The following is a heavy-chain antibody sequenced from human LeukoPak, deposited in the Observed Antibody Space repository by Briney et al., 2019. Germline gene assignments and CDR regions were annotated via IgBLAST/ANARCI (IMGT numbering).Heavy chain of an antibody. Sequence: SETLSLTCTVSGGSISTYYWSWLRQPPEKGLEWIGYVFYSGSTNYNPSLESRVTISLDTSKNQFSLKLSSVTAADTAVYYCAREGSGWDPFDYWGRGTLVTVSS. D-gene: IGHD6-19*01. J-gene: IGHJ4*02. CDR2: VFYSGST. V-gene: IGHV4-59*01. CDR1: GGSISTYY. CDR3: AREGSGWDPFDY.